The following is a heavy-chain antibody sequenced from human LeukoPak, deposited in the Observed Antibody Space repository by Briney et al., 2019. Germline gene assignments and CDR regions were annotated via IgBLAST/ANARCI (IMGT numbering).Heavy chain of an antibody. D-gene: IGHD4-17*01. CDR1: GFTFSSYA. J-gene: IGHJ3*02. CDR2: IRYDGSNK. V-gene: IGHV3-30*02. CDR3: AKDIEKSFTVTTYAFDI. Sequence: GGSLRLSCAASGFTFSSYAMHWVRQAPGKGLEWVAFIRYDGSNKYYADSVKGRFTISRDNSKNTLYLQMNSLRAEDTAVYYCAKDIEKSFTVTTYAFDIWGQGTMVTVSS.